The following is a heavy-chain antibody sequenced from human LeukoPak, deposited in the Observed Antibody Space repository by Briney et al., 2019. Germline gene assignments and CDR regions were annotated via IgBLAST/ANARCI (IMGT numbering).Heavy chain of an antibody. J-gene: IGHJ4*02. D-gene: IGHD2-8*02. CDR1: GFTFSSHG. V-gene: IGHV3-30*18. CDR2: ISNDERNK. Sequence: GGSLRLSCAASGFTFSSHGMHWVRQAPGKGLEWVAFISNDERNKYYADSVKGRFTISRDNSMNTLSLQMDTLRADDTALYYCAKNDRGYCTGGSCPTDYWGQGTLVTVSS. CDR3: AKNDRGYCTGGSCPTDY.